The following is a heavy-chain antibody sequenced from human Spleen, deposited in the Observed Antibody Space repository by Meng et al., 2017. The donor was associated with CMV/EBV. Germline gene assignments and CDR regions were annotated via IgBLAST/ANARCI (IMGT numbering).Heavy chain of an antibody. Sequence: QGQLVQFVAEVKMPGASVKDACKASGYTFTGYYMHWVRQAPGQGLEWMGWINPNSGGTNYAQKVQGRVTMTRDTSISTAYMELSRLRSDDTAVYYCARSGDGYNHWGQGTLVTVSS. V-gene: IGHV1-2*02. CDR3: ARSGDGYNH. CDR2: INPNSGGT. J-gene: IGHJ4*02. D-gene: IGHD5-24*01. CDR1: GYTFTGYY.